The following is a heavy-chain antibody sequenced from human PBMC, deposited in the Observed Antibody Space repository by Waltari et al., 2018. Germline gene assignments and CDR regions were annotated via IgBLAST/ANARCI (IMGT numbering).Heavy chain of an antibody. Sequence: QVQLVESGGGVVQPGRSLRLSCAASGFTFSSYGMHWVRQAPGKGLEWVAVIWYDGSNKYYADSGKGRFTISRDNSKNTLYLQMNSLRAEDTAVYYCASESSGWYVLDYWGQGTLVTVSS. V-gene: IGHV3-33*01. CDR1: GFTFSSYG. D-gene: IGHD6-19*01. CDR3: ASESSGWYVLDY. J-gene: IGHJ4*02. CDR2: IWYDGSNK.